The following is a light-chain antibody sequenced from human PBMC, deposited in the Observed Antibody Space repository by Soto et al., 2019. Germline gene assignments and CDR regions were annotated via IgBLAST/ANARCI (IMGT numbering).Light chain of an antibody. CDR3: EPWDSKTWV. V-gene: IGLV4-60*02. CDR1: SGHSSYI. CDR2: LEGSGSY. J-gene: IGLJ3*02. Sequence: QSVLTQSSSASASLGSSVKLTCTLSSGHSSYIIAWHQQQPGKAPRYLMKLEGSGSYNKGSGVPDRFSGSSSGADRYLTISTRQFEDEADYSGEPWDSKTWVFGGGPKLPAL.